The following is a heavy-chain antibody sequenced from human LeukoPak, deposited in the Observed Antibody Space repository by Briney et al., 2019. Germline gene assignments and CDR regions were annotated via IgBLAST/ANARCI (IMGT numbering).Heavy chain of an antibody. CDR1: GGSISSYY. J-gene: IGHJ4*02. D-gene: IGHD3-22*01. CDR2: IYTSGST. V-gene: IGHV4-4*07. Sequence: PSETLSLTCTVSGGSISSYYRSWIRQPAGKGLEWVGRIYTSGSTNYNPSLKSRVTMSVGTSKNQFALKLSSVTAADTAVYYCARERVVYDSSGYYPSLIDYWGQGTLVTVSS. CDR3: ARERVVYDSSGYYPSLIDY.